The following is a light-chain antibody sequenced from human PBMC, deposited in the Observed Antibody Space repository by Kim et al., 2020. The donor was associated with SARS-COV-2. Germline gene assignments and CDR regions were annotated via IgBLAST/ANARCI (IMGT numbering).Light chain of an antibody. J-gene: IGLJ3*02. Sequence: QRVTISCSGSCSNIGSNYVYWYQQLPGTAPKLLIYRNNQRPSGVPVRFSGSKSGTSASLAISGLRSEDEADYYCAAWDDSLSGWVFGGGTQLTVL. CDR2: RNN. CDR1: CSNIGSNY. V-gene: IGLV1-47*01. CDR3: AAWDDSLSGWV.